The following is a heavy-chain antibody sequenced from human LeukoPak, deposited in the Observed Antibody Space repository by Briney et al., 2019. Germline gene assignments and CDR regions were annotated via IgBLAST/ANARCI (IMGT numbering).Heavy chain of an antibody. Sequence: ASVKVSCKASGYTFTSYYMHWVRQAPGQGLEWMGIINPSGGSTSYAQKFQGRVTMTRDMSTSTVYMELRSLRSEDTAVYYCARDGVSTIFGVDGFDYWGQGTLVTVSS. V-gene: IGHV1-46*01. CDR2: INPSGGST. CDR1: GYTFTSYY. D-gene: IGHD3-3*01. J-gene: IGHJ4*02. CDR3: ARDGVSTIFGVDGFDY.